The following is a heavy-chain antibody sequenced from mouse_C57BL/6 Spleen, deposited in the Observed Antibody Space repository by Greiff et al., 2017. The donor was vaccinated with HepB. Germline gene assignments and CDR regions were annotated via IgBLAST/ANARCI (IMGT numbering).Heavy chain of an antibody. CDR3: ASPYGSSSWFAY. V-gene: IGHV1-26*01. Sequence: VQLQQSGPELVKPGASVKISCKASGYTFTDYYMNWVKQSHGKSLEWIGDINPNNGGTSYNQKFKGKATLTVDKSSSTAYMELRSLTSEDSAVYYCASPYGSSSWFAYWDQGTLVTVSA. CDR1: GYTFTDYY. J-gene: IGHJ3*01. CDR2: INPNNGGT. D-gene: IGHD1-1*01.